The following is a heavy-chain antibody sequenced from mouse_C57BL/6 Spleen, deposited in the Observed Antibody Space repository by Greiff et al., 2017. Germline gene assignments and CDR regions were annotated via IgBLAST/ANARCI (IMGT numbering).Heavy chain of an antibody. CDR2: IWTGGGT. D-gene: IGHD1-1*01. CDR3: ARNSYGSSSYYFDY. Sequence: QVQLQQSGPGLVAPSQSLSITCTVSGFSLTSYAISWVRQPPGKGLEWLGVIWTGGGTNYNSALKSRLSISKDNSKSQVFLKMNSLQTDDTARYYCARNSYGSSSYYFDYWGQGTTLTVSS. J-gene: IGHJ2*01. CDR1: GFSLTSYA. V-gene: IGHV2-9-1*01.